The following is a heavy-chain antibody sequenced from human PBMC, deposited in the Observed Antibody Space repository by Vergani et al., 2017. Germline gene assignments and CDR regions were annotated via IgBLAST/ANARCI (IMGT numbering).Heavy chain of an antibody. J-gene: IGHJ6*02. Sequence: QVQLQESGPGLVKPSETLTLTCDVSDSSIMTNPYWGWFRQSPGKGLEWIGCIHHSGDTHYNSSLKSRVSISIVSSSKFSLSLTSVTAADTAIYYCARHRGSGGFFPSSYFYEMDVWSHGTTVTVSS. D-gene: IGHD3-10*01. V-gene: IGHV4-38-2*01. CDR2: IHHSGDT. CDR1: DSSIMTNPY. CDR3: ARHRGSGGFFPSSYFYEMDV.